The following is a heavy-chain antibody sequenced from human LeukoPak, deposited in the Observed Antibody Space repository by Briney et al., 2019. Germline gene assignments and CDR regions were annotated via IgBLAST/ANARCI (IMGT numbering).Heavy chain of an antibody. CDR1: GYTLTELS. V-gene: IGHV1-24*01. CDR2: FDPEDGET. Sequence: ASVKVSCKVSGYTLTELSMHWVRQAPGKGLEWMGGFDPEDGETIYAQKFQGRVTMTEDASTDTAYMELSSLRSEDTAVYYCATRSFGVAHDAFDIWGQGTMVTVSS. D-gene: IGHD3-3*01. J-gene: IGHJ3*02. CDR3: ATRSFGVAHDAFDI.